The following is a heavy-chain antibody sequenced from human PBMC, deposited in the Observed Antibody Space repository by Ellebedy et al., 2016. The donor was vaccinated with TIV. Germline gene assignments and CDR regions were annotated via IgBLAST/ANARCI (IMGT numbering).Heavy chain of an antibody. CDR2: ISAYNGNT. V-gene: IGHV1-18*01. Sequence: AASVKVSCKASGYTFTSYGISWVRQAPGQGLEWMGWISAYNGNTNYAQKLQGRVTMTTDTSTSTVYMELRSLRSDDTAVYYCARDLVGATPVDYWGQGTLVTVSS. D-gene: IGHD1-26*01. CDR3: ARDLVGATPVDY. J-gene: IGHJ4*02. CDR1: GYTFTSYG.